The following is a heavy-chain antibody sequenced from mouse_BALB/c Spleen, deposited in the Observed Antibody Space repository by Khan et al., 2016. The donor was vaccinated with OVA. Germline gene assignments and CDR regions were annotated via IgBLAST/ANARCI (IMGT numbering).Heavy chain of an antibody. V-gene: IGHV2-9*02. D-gene: IGHD1-1*01. CDR2: IWAGGST. Sequence: VQLQESGPGLVAPSQTLSITCTVSGFSLTSYGVHWVRQPPGKGLEWLGVIWAGGSTNHNSALMSRLSISKDNSKSQGVLKMNSLQTDDTAMYYCARAFYYGAWFAYWGQGTLVTVSA. CDR1: GFSLTSYG. CDR3: ARAFYYGAWFAY. J-gene: IGHJ3*01.